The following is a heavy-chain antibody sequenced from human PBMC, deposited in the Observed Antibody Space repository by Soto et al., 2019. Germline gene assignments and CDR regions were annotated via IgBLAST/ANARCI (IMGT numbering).Heavy chain of an antibody. Sequence: GGSLRLSCAASGFTVSSNYMSWVRQAPGKGLEWVSVIYSGGSTYYADSVKGRFTISRDNSKNTLYLQMNSLRAEDTAVYYCASPMVATTHFYYYYYYMDVWGKGTTVTVSS. CDR2: IYSGGST. CDR3: ASPMVATTHFYYYYYYMDV. J-gene: IGHJ6*03. D-gene: IGHD5-12*01. CDR1: GFTVSSNY. V-gene: IGHV3-66*01.